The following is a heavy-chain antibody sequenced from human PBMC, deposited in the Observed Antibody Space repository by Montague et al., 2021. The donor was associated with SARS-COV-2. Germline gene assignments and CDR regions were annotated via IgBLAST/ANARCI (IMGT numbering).Heavy chain of an antibody. Sequence: SETLSLTCNVSGASISRSDYYWAWIRQPPGKGLELIGSIHYIGNTYYNPSLESRVTISVDTSENQFSLKPRSVIAADTAVYYCARDRRGMAMAGRAYYYYYMDVWGKGTTVTVSS. J-gene: IGHJ6*03. CDR2: IHYIGNT. D-gene: IGHD6-19*01. V-gene: IGHV4-39*02. CDR1: GASISRSDYY. CDR3: ARDRRGMAMAGRAYYYYYMDV.